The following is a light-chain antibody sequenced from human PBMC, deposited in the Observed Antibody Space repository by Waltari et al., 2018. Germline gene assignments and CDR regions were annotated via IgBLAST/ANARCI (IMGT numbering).Light chain of an antibody. Sequence: QSALAQPASVSGSPGQSITISCTGTSTDVGAYDYVSWYQQHPGKAPRLIIYDVNHPPSGLPDRFSGSKSGNTASLSISGLQAEDEADYYCNSFTTSFTFVFGTGTKVTVL. V-gene: IGLV2-14*03. CDR1: STDVGAYDY. J-gene: IGLJ1*01. CDR2: DVN. CDR3: NSFTTSFTFV.